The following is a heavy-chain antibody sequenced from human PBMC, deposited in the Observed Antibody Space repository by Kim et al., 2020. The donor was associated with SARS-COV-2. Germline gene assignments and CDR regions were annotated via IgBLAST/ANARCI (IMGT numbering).Heavy chain of an antibody. D-gene: IGHD3-22*01. J-gene: IGHJ3*02. CDR2: IIPILGIA. CDR3: ARGEIRDYYDSSGINGDDAFDI. V-gene: IGHV1-69*04. Sequence: SVKVSCKASGGTFSSYAISWVRQAPGQGLEWMGRIIPILGIANYAQKFQGRVTITADKSTSTAYMELSSLRSEDTAVYYCARGEIRDYYDSSGINGDDAFDIWGQGTMVTVSS. CDR1: GGTFSSYA.